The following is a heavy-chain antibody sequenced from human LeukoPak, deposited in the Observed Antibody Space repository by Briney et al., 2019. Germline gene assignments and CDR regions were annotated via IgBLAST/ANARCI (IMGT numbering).Heavy chain of an antibody. CDR1: EYTFTSYD. D-gene: IGHD1-26*01. J-gene: IGHJ4*02. V-gene: IGHV1-8*01. Sequence: ASVKVSCKASEYTFTSYDINWVRQATGQGLEWMGWMNPNSGNTGYAQKFQGRVTMTRNTSISTAYMELSSLRSEDTAVYYCASQSVGATNFDYWGQGTLVTVSS. CDR2: MNPNSGNT. CDR3: ASQSVGATNFDY.